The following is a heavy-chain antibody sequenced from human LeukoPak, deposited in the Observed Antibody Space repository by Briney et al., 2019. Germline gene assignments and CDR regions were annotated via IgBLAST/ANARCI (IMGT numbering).Heavy chain of an antibody. CDR1: GGTFSSYA. CDR2: IIPIFGTA. Sequence: SVKVSCMASGGTFSSYAISWVRQAPGQGLEWMGGIIPIFGTANYAQKFQGRVTITTDESTSTAYMELSSLRSEDTAVYYCARRSLGYYDSSGYRAFDIWGQGTMVTVSS. J-gene: IGHJ3*02. CDR3: ARRSLGYYDSSGYRAFDI. D-gene: IGHD3-22*01. V-gene: IGHV1-69*05.